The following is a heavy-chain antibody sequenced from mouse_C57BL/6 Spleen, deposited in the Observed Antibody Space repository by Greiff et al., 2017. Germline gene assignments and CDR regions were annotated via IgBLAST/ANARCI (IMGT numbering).Heavy chain of an antibody. J-gene: IGHJ1*03. Sequence: QVQLKQSGAELVKPGASVKISCKASGYTFTDYYINWVKQRPGQGLEWIGKIGPGSVSTYYNEKFKGKAKLTADKSSSTAYMQLSSLTSEDSAVYFCASRSLLWLRQDWYFDVWGTGTTVTVSS. CDR2: IGPGSVST. CDR3: ASRSLLWLRQDWYFDV. D-gene: IGHD2-2*01. CDR1: GYTFTDYY. V-gene: IGHV1-77*01.